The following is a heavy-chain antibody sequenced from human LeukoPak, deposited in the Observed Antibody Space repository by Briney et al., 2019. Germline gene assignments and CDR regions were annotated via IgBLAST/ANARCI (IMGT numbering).Heavy chain of an antibody. CDR2: IKQDGSEK. CDR3: ARQWELLYLDY. D-gene: IGHD1-26*01. Sequence: PGGSLRLSCAASGFRFTDYSMSWVRQAPGKGLEWVANIKQDGSEKYYVDSVKGRFTISRDNAKNSLYLQMNSLRAEDTAVYYCARQWELLYLDYWGQGTLVTVSS. CDR1: GFRFTDYS. J-gene: IGHJ4*02. V-gene: IGHV3-7*01.